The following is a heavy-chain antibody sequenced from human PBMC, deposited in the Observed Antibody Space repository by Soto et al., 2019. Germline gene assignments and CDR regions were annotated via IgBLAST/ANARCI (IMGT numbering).Heavy chain of an antibody. CDR1: GFTFSNAW. J-gene: IGHJ4*02. Sequence: EVQLVESGGGLVKPGGSLRLSCAASGFTFSNAWMNWVRQAPGKGLEWVGRIKSKTDGGTTDYAAPVKGRFTISRDDSKNTLYLQMNSLKTEDTAVYYCTASSGSYYAIVYWGQGTLVTVSS. CDR3: TASSGSYYAIVY. CDR2: IKSKTDGGTT. D-gene: IGHD1-26*01. V-gene: IGHV3-15*07.